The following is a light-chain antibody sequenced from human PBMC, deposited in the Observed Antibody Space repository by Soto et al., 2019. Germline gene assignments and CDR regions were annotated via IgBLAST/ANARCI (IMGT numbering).Light chain of an antibody. CDR3: SSYTKIFRRL. CDR1: STDVGDYKS. CDR2: EVS. Sequence: QSALTQPASVSGSPGQSITISCTGASTDVGDYKSVSWYQQHPGKAPKLLIYEVSDRPSGVSTRFSGSRSGNTASLTISGLQAEDEADYYCSSYTKIFRRLFGTGTKVTVL. J-gene: IGLJ1*01. V-gene: IGLV2-14*01.